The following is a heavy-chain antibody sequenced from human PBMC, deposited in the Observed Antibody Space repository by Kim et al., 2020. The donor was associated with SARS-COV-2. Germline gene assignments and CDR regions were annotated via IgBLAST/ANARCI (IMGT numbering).Heavy chain of an antibody. V-gene: IGHV4-39*07. D-gene: IGHD2-2*02. Sequence: RVTISVDTSKNQFSLKLSSVTAADTAVYYCAREEDSVLVVPAAIGGYFDYWGQGTLVTVSS. J-gene: IGHJ4*02. CDR3: AREEDSVLVVPAAIGGYFDY.